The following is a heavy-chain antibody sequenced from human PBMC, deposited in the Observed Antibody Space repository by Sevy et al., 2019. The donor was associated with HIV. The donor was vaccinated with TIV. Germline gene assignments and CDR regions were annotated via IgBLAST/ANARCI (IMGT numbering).Heavy chain of an antibody. CDR3: ARSPQWELRGFDY. D-gene: IGHD1-26*01. V-gene: IGHV3-48*01. J-gene: IGHJ4*02. Sequence: GGSRRLSCAASGFTFSSYSMNWVRQAPGKGLEWVSYISSSSSTIYYADSVKGRFTISRDNAKNSLYLQMNSLRAEDTAVYYCARSPQWELRGFDYWGQGTLVTVSS. CDR2: ISSSSSTI. CDR1: GFTFSSYS.